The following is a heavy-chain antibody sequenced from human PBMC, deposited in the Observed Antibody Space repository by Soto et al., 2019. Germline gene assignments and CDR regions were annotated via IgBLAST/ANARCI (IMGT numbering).Heavy chain of an antibody. Sequence: QVQLQQWGAGLLKPSETLSLTCAVYGGSFSGYYWSWIRQPPVKGLEWIGEINHSGSTNYNPSLKSRVTISVDTSKNQFSLKLSSVTAADTAVYYCARFPPLKRYYYYGMDVWGQGTTVTVSS. CDR1: GGSFSGYY. D-gene: IGHD6-25*01. CDR3: ARFPPLKRYYYYGMDV. V-gene: IGHV4-34*01. J-gene: IGHJ6*02. CDR2: INHSGST.